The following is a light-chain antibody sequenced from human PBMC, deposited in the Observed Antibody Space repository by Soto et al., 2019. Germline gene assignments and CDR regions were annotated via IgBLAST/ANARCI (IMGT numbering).Light chain of an antibody. Sequence: HSALTQPRSVSGSPGQSVTISCTGTSSDVGGYDFVSWYQQHPGKAPRLIIFDVDQRPSGVPDRFSGSKSVNTASLNIAGLRGEDEADYYCCSYAGSSFAIFGGGTKVTVL. V-gene: IGLV2-11*01. CDR2: DVD. CDR1: SSDVGGYDF. CDR3: CSYAGSSFAI. J-gene: IGLJ2*01.